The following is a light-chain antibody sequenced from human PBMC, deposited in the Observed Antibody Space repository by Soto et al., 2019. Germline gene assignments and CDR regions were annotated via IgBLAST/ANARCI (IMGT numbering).Light chain of an antibody. J-gene: IGKJ1*01. CDR2: GAS. CDR3: QQYGNSAWT. V-gene: IGKV3-20*01. CDR1: QSVSNNY. Sequence: ETELTQSPGTLPLSPGERATLSCRSSQSVSNNYLAWYQQKPGQAPRLLIYGASSRATGIPDRFSGSGSGTDFTLTISRLEPEDFAVYYCQQYGNSAWTFGQGTKVDI.